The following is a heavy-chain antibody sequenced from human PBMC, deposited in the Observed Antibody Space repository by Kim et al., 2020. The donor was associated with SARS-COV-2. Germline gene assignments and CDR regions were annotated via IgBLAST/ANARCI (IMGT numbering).Heavy chain of an antibody. CDR2: IKSKTDGGTT. D-gene: IGHD2-2*01. Sequence: GGSLRLSCAASGFTFSNAWMSWVRQAPGKGLEWVGRIKSKTDGGTTDYAAPVKGRFTISRDDSKNTLYLQMNSLKTEDTAVYYCTTDGNRGDDIVVVPDLGYWGQGTLVTVSS. J-gene: IGHJ4*02. CDR1: GFTFSNAW. V-gene: IGHV3-15*01. CDR3: TTDGNRGDDIVVVPDLGY.